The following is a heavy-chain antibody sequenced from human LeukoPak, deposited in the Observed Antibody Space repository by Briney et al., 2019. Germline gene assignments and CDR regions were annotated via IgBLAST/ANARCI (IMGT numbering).Heavy chain of an antibody. CDR2: IYPGDSDT. V-gene: IGHV5-51*01. J-gene: IGHJ4*02. CDR1: GYSFTSYW. D-gene: IGHD3-22*01. CDR3: ARPDYYDSSGYSDY. Sequence: GEALKISCKGAGYSFTSYWIGWRRQMPGKGLELMGIIYPGDSDTRYSPSFQGQVTISADKSISTAYLQWSSLKASDTAMYYCARPDYYDSSGYSDYWGQGTLVTVSS.